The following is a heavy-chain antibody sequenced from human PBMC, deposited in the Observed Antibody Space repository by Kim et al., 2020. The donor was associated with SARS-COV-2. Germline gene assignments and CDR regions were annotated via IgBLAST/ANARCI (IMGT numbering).Heavy chain of an antibody. V-gene: IGHV3-21*01. CDR1: GFFLSTDS. CDR3: ASGPPQGGMEV. CDR2: ISGDSRYI. Sequence: GGSLRLSCVGSGFFLSTDSMHWVRQAPGKGLEWVSSISGDSRYIYYADSVKGRLTVSRDNAKKSLYLQMNNLGAEDTAIYYCASGPPQGGMEVWGQGTKVTVSS. J-gene: IGHJ6*02.